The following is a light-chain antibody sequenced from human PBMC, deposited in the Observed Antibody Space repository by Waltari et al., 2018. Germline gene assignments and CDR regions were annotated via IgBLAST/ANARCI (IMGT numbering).Light chain of an antibody. CDR3: QQYNDWPFT. V-gene: IGKV3-15*01. Sequence: EIVMTQSPATLSVSPGDRATLSCRASQSVASNLAWYQQKPGQAPRLLIYGASNWATGIPARFSGSGSGTDFTLTISSLQSEDFAVYYCQQYNDWPFTFGPGTKVDFK. J-gene: IGKJ3*01. CDR2: GAS. CDR1: QSVASN.